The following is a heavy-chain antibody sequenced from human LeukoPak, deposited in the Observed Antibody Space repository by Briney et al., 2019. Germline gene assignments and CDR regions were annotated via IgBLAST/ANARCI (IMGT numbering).Heavy chain of an antibody. V-gene: IGHV4-34*01. CDR3: ARGPVVVVVAAPGYYYYYGMDV. J-gene: IGHJ6*02. D-gene: IGHD2-15*01. Sequence: SETLSLTCAVYGGSFSGYYWSWLRQPPGKGLEWVGEINHSGSTNYNPSLKSRVTISVDTSKNQFSLKLSSVTAADTAVYYCARGPVVVVVAAPGYYYYYGMDVWGQGTTVTVSS. CDR2: INHSGST. CDR1: GGSFSGYY.